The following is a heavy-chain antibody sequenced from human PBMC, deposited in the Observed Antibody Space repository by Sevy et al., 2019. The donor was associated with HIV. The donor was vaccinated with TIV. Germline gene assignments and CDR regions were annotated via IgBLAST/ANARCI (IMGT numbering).Heavy chain of an antibody. CDR2: IYYSGST. Sequence: SGTLSLTCTVSGGSVSSGSYYWSWIRQPPGKGLEWIGYIYYSGSTNYNPSLKSRVTISVDTSKNQFSLKLSSVTAADTAVYYCASIERYCTNGVCSHFDYWGQGTLVTVSS. V-gene: IGHV4-61*01. CDR3: ASIERYCTNGVCSHFDY. D-gene: IGHD2-8*01. J-gene: IGHJ4*02. CDR1: GGSVSSGSYY.